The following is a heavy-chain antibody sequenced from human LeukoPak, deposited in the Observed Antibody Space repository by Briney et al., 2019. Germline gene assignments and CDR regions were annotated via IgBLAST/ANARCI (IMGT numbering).Heavy chain of an antibody. CDR3: AKDADYGAYFYYYAMDV. D-gene: IGHD4-17*01. Sequence: PGGSLRLSCAASGFTFSSGMHWVRQAPGKGLEWVAVISYDGSNKYYADSVKGRFTISRDNSKNTLFLQINSLRAEDTAVYYCAKDADYGAYFYYYAMDVWGQGTTVTVSS. J-gene: IGHJ6*02. CDR1: GFTFSSG. V-gene: IGHV3-30*18. CDR2: ISYDGSNK.